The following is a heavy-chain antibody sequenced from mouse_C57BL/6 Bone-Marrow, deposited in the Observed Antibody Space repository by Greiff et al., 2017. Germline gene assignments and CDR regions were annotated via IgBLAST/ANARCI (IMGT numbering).Heavy chain of an antibody. J-gene: IGHJ3*01. CDR1: GYTFTSYW. CDR3: ARPLYYYGSSGFAY. D-gene: IGHD1-1*01. Sequence: QVQLQQPGAELVKPGASVKLSCKASGYTFTSYWMHWVQQRPGQGLEWIGMIHPNSGSTNYNEKFKSKATLTVDKSSSTAYMQLSSLTSEDSAVYYCARPLYYYGSSGFAYWGQGTLVTVSA. CDR2: IHPNSGST. V-gene: IGHV1-64*01.